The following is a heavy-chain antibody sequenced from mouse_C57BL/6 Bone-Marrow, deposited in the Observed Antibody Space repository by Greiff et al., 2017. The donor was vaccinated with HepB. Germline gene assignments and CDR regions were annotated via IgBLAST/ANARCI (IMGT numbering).Heavy chain of an antibody. J-gene: IGHJ1*03. CDR2: INPNNGGT. CDR3: AVCYFDV. CDR1: GYTFTDYY. Sequence: VQLQQSGPELVKPGASVKISCKASGYTFTDYYMNWVKQSHGKSLEWIGDINPNNGGTSYNQKFKGKATLTVDKSSSTAYMELRSLTSEDSAVYYCAVCYFDVGGTGTTVTVSS. V-gene: IGHV1-26*01.